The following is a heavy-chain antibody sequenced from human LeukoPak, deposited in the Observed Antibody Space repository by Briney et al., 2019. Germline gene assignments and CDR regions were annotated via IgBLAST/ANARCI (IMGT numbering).Heavy chain of an antibody. D-gene: IGHD7-27*01. CDR1: GITFSDYY. V-gene: IGHV3-11*01. CDR3: ASGGRLGTDY. J-gene: IGHJ4*02. Sequence: GGSLRLSCAASGITFSDYYMSWIRQAPGKGLEWVSYISSTGSMINYADSVKGRFTISRDNAKNSLYLQMNSLRVEDTAVYYCASGGRLGTDYWGQGTLVTVSS. CDR2: ISSTGSMI.